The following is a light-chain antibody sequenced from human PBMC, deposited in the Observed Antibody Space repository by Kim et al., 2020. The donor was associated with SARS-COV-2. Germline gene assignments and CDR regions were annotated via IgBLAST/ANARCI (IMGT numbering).Light chain of an antibody. CDR3: SSYAGSNNLV. Sequence: GQPVTTSCTGTSGDVGGYNDVSWYQQHPGKAPKLMIYEGSRRPSGVPDRFAGSKSGNTASLTVSGLQAEDEADYYCSSYAGSNNLVFGGGTQLTVL. V-gene: IGLV2-8*01. CDR2: EGS. CDR1: SGDVGGYND. J-gene: IGLJ2*01.